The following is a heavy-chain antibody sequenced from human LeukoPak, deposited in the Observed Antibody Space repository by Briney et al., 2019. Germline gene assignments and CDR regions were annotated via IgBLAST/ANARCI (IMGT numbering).Heavy chain of an antibody. J-gene: IGHJ4*02. V-gene: IGHV4-31*01. CDR3: AITNGGYEFVY. D-gene: IGHD5-12*01. CDR1: GAFITSGCYC. CDR2: IYYSGST. Sequence: SQTLSLTRTVSGAFITSGCYCWSWIRQHPGKGLEWIGYIYYSGSTYYNPPLKSLVTISVDTSKNQFSLKLSSVTAADTAMCYCAITNGGYEFVYWGQGARVTVSS.